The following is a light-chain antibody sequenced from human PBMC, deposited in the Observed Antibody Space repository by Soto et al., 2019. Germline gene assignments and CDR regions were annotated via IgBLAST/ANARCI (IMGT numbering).Light chain of an antibody. J-gene: IGLJ1*01. CDR3: SSYTSSSPYV. Sequence: QSALTQPASVSGSPGQSITISCTGTSSDVGGYNYVSWYQHHPGKAPKFLIYEVSNRPSGVSNRFSGSKSGNTASLTISGLQAEDEADYYCSSYTSSSPYVFGTGTKLTVL. CDR2: EVS. V-gene: IGLV2-14*01. CDR1: SSDVGGYNY.